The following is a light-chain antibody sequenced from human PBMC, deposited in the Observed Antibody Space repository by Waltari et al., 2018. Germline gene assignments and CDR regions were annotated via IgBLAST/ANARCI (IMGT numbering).Light chain of an antibody. J-gene: IGLJ3*02. V-gene: IGLV7-46*01. CDR3: LLTYSGVRV. Sequence: QAGVTQEPSLTVSPGGTVTLTCGSSTGAVTSGLYPYWFQQKPGQAPRTLIYDTSNKDSWTPARFSGSLLGGKAALALSGAQPEDEADYSCLLTYSGVRVFGGGTKLTVL. CDR2: DTS. CDR1: TGAVTSGLY.